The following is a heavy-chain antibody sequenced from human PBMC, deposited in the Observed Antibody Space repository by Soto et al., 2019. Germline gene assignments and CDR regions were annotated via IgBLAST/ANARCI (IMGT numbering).Heavy chain of an antibody. CDR3: ARARPRGYCSGGSCYYNWFDP. CDR1: GGTFSSYA. CDR2: IIPLFGTA. Sequence: QVQLVQSGAEVKKPGSSVKVSCKASGGTFSSYAISWVRQAPGQGLEWMGGIIPLFGTANYAQKFQGRVTITADESTSTAYMALSSLRSEDTAVYYCARARPRGYCSGGSCYYNWFDPWGQGTLVTVSS. V-gene: IGHV1-69*01. D-gene: IGHD2-15*01. J-gene: IGHJ5*02.